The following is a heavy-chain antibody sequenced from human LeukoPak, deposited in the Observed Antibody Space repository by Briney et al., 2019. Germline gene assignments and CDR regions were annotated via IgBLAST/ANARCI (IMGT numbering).Heavy chain of an antibody. CDR2: INHSGST. D-gene: IGHD6-13*01. V-gene: IGHV4-34*01. CDR3: ARTSSSSGYSSSWCHAGPPYYFDY. Sequence: SETLSLTCAVYGGSFSGYDWSWIRQPPGKGLEWIGEINHSGSTDYNPSLKSRVTISVDTSKNQFSLKLSSVTAADTAVYYCARTSSSSGYSSSWCHAGPPYYFDYWGQGTLVTVSS. J-gene: IGHJ4*02. CDR1: GGSFSGYD.